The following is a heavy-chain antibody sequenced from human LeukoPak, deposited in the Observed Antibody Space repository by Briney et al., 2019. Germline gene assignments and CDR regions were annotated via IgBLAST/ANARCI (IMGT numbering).Heavy chain of an antibody. V-gene: IGHV3-23*01. CDR1: GFPFSSCA. Sequence: GGSLRLSCAASGFPFSSCALSWVRQAPGKGLEWVSDVSDSGDSTHSADSVKGRFTISRDNSKNTLYLQMNSLRAEDTAVYYCARGSEGLRYFDWLTYDYGMDVWGQGTTVTVSS. J-gene: IGHJ6*02. CDR2: VSDSGDST. CDR3: ARGSEGLRYFDWLTYDYGMDV. D-gene: IGHD3-9*01.